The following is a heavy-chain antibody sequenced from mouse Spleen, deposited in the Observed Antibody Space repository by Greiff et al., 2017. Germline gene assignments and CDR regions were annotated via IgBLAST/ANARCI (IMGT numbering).Heavy chain of an antibody. Sequence: LVESGPELVKPGASVKISCKASGYAFSSSWMNWVKQRPGKGLEWIGRIYPGDGDTNYNGKFKGKATLTADKSSSTAYMQLSSLTSEDSAVYFCARGAMITAPYYAMDYWGQGTSVTVSS. CDR1: GYAFSSSW. V-gene: IGHV1-82*01. D-gene: IGHD2-4*01. CDR2: IYPGDGDT. CDR3: ARGAMITAPYYAMDY. J-gene: IGHJ4*01.